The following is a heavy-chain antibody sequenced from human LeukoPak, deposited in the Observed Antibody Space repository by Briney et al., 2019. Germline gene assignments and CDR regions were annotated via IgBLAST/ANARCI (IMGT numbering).Heavy chain of an antibody. CDR2: ISGSGGST. CDR3: AKVSLGTAMTS. Sequence: PGGSLRLSCAASGFTFSTYAMSWVRQAPPKGLDWLSAISGSGGSTYYADSVKGRFTISSDNSKNTLYLQLDSLIAEDTAVYYRAKVSLGTAMTSGGEGPLATVSS. J-gene: IGHJ4*02. D-gene: IGHD5-18*01. V-gene: IGHV3-23*01. CDR1: GFTFSTYA.